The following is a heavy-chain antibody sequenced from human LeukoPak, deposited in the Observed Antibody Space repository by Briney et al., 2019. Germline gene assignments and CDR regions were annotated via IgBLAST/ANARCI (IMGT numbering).Heavy chain of an antibody. D-gene: IGHD6-13*01. CDR2: IYYSGST. Sequence: SETLSLTCTVSGGSISSSIYYWGWVRQPPGKGLEWIGSIYYSGSTYYNPSLKSLLTMSVDTSKNQFSLKLSSVTAADTAVYYCARVYYSDSYDYWYFDLWGRGTLVTVSS. V-gene: IGHV4-39*07. J-gene: IGHJ2*01. CDR3: ARVYYSDSYDYWYFDL. CDR1: GGSISSSIYY.